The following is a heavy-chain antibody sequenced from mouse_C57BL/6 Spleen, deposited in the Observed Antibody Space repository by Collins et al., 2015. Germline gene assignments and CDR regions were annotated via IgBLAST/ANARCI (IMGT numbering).Heavy chain of an antibody. J-gene: IGHJ4*01. CDR3: ARIYDGYPYAMDY. Sequence: QVQLQQSGPELVKPGASVKISRKASGYAFSSSWMNWVKQRPGKGLEWIGRIYPGDENINYNGKFKGKATLTADKSSSTAYMQLSSLTSEDSAVYFCARIYDGYPYAMDYWGQGTSVTVSS. D-gene: IGHD2-3*01. CDR1: GYAFSSSW. V-gene: IGHV1-82*01. CDR2: IYPGDENI.